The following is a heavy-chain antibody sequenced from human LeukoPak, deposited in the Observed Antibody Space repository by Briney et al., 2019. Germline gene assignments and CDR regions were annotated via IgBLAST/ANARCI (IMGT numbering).Heavy chain of an antibody. V-gene: IGHV3-73*01. Sequence: PGGSLKLSCAASGFNFSGSALHWVRQASGKGLEWIGRIRSKANNYATAYAESVKGTFTISRDDSKSTAYLQMNSLQTEDTAVYYCTSSRSGDILAGYYYWGQGILVTVSS. J-gene: IGHJ4*02. CDR2: IRSKANNYAT. CDR3: TSSRSGDILAGYYY. CDR1: GFNFSGSA. D-gene: IGHD3-9*01.